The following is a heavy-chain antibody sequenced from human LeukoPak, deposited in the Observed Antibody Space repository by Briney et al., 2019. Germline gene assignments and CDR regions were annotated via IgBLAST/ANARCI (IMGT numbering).Heavy chain of an antibody. CDR2: IYSNGIT. CDR3: AGLYVYNYYYYYMDV. V-gene: IGHV4-59*01. Sequence: SETLSLTCTVSGGSISSYYWSWIRQPLGKGPEWIGYIYSNGITNYNPSLKSRVTISVDTSKNQFSLKPSSVTAADTAVYYCAGLYVYNYYYYYMDVWGKGTTVTISS. D-gene: IGHD2-8*01. J-gene: IGHJ6*03. CDR1: GGSISSYY.